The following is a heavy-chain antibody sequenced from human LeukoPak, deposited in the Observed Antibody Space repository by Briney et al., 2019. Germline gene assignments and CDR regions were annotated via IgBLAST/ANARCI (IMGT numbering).Heavy chain of an antibody. D-gene: IGHD1-26*01. CDR1: GGSISNYY. J-gene: IGHJ5*02. CDR3: ARYSGPSNWFDP. Sequence: SETLSLTCTVSGGSISNYYWSWIRQPPGKGLEWIGYIYYSGSANYNPSLKSRVTISVATSKIQFSLKLTSVTAADTAMYYCARYSGPSNWFDPWGQGTLVTVSS. CDR2: IYYSGSA. V-gene: IGHV4-59*01.